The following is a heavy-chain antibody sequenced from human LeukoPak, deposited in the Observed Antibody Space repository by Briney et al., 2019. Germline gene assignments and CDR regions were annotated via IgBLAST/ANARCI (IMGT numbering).Heavy chain of an antibody. CDR3: ANELISYDFWSGYYGDY. CDR1: GFTFSSYG. J-gene: IGHJ4*02. D-gene: IGHD3-3*01. CDR2: IRYDGSNK. Sequence: PGGSLRLSCAASGFTFSSYGMHWVRQAPGKGLEWVAFIRYDGSNKYYADSVKGRFTISRDNSKNTLYLQMNSLRAEDTAVYYCANELISYDFWSGYYGDYWGQGTLVTVSS. V-gene: IGHV3-30*02.